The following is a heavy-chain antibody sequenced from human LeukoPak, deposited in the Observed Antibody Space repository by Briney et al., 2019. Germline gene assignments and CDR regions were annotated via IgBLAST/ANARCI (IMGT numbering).Heavy chain of an antibody. Sequence: GGSLRLSCAASGFTFSSYAMSWVRQAPGKGLEWVSAISGSGGSTYYADSVKGRFTISRDNSKNTLYLQMNSLRAEDTAIYYCAKEMAYSSSWYADYYYYYGMDVWGQGTTVTVSS. CDR1: GFTFSSYA. J-gene: IGHJ6*02. CDR2: ISGSGGST. CDR3: AKEMAYSSSWYADYYYYYGMDV. D-gene: IGHD6-13*01. V-gene: IGHV3-23*01.